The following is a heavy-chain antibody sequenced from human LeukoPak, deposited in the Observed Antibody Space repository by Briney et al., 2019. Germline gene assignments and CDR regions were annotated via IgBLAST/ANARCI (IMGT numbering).Heavy chain of an antibody. CDR3: ASGRQQLAHYGMDV. Sequence: SETLSLTCTVSGASITSYHWSWIRQPPGKGLEWIGYIYYSGSTNYNPSLKSRVTISVDTSKNQFSLKLSSVTAADTAVYYCASGRQQLAHYGMDVWGQGTTVTVSS. CDR1: GASITSYH. J-gene: IGHJ6*02. V-gene: IGHV4-59*01. D-gene: IGHD6-13*01. CDR2: IYYSGST.